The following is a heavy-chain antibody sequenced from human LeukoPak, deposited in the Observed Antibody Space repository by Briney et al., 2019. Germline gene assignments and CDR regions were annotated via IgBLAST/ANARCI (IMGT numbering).Heavy chain of an antibody. V-gene: IGHV3-30*02. Sequence: PGGSLRLSCAASGFTFSSYGMHWVRQAPGKGLEWVAFIRYDGSNKYYADSVKGRFTISRDNSKNTLYLQMNSLRAEDTAVYYCARRDKTPYSGYDEGFDYWGQGTLVTVSS. CDR2: IRYDGSNK. D-gene: IGHD5-12*01. CDR3: ARRDKTPYSGYDEGFDY. CDR1: GFTFSSYG. J-gene: IGHJ4*02.